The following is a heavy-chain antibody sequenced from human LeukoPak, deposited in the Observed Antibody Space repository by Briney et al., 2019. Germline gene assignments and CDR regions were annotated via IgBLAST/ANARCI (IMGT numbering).Heavy chain of an antibody. CDR1: GFSFSTYD. V-gene: IGHV3-23*01. CDR3: AKKPATIKFPFDI. Sequence: GGSLRLSCVGSGFSFSTYDMGWVRQTPGRGLEWVSAISTTGGYTEDADSVKGRFTISRDNSQNTLFLQMHSLRAEDTAVYYCAKKPATIKFPFDIWGQGTLVTVSP. D-gene: IGHD5-24*01. J-gene: IGHJ4*02. CDR2: ISTTGGYT.